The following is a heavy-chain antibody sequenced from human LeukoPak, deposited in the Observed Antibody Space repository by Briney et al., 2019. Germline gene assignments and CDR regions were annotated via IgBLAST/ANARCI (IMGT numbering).Heavy chain of an antibody. D-gene: IGHD3-22*01. CDR2: IRSKTDGRKT. Sequence: GGSVRLSCAASGLTFTNVCTSWVSQPPGKGLEWVGRIRSKTDGRKTDYDARLKGRITISRYDSKNTLYLQMNSLKTEDTAVYYCTTETMIVVVCEVCKYWGQGTLVTVPS. V-gene: IGHV3-15*01. J-gene: IGHJ4*02. CDR3: TTETMIVVVCEVCKY. CDR1: GLTFTNVC.